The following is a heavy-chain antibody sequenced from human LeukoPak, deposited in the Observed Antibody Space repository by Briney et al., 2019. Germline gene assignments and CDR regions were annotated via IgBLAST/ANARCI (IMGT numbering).Heavy chain of an antibody. J-gene: IGHJ4*02. CDR3: ARGGTMVAYYDFWSGTRGSDY. D-gene: IGHD3-3*01. CDR2: IYYSGST. Sequence: SEXLSLTCTVSGGSISSYYWSWLRQPPGKGLEWIGYIYYSGSTNYNPSLTGRVTISVDTSKKQCSLKLSSVTAADTAVYYCARGGTMVAYYDFWSGTRGSDYWGQGTLVTVSS. CDR1: GGSISSYY. V-gene: IGHV4-59*01.